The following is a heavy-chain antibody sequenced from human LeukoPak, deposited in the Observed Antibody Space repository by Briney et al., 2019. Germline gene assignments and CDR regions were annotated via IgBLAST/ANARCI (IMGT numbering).Heavy chain of an antibody. Sequence: PGGSLRLSCTASGFTFGDYAMSWVRQAPGKGLEWVGFIRSKAYGGTTEYAASVKGRFTISRDDSKSFAYLQMNSLKTEDTAVYYCARGLRYFDWLKEYYFDYWGQGTLVTVSS. J-gene: IGHJ4*02. V-gene: IGHV3-49*04. CDR1: GFTFGDYA. CDR2: IRSKAYGGTT. CDR3: ARGLRYFDWLKEYYFDY. D-gene: IGHD3-9*01.